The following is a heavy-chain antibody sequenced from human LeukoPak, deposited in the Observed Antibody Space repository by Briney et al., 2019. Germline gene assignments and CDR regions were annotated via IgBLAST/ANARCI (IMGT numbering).Heavy chain of an antibody. CDR3: ARFSSWYKDEYFQH. D-gene: IGHD6-13*01. CDR1: GYTFTSYG. Sequence: SVKVSCKASGYTFTSYGISWVRQAPGQGLEWMGRIIPIFGTANYAQKFQGRVTITADKSTSTAYMELSSLRSEDTAVYYCARFSSWYKDEYFQHWGQGTLVTVSS. J-gene: IGHJ1*01. V-gene: IGHV1-69*06. CDR2: IIPIFGTA.